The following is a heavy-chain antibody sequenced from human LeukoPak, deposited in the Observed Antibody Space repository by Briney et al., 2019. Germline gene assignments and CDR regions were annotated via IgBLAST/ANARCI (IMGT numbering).Heavy chain of an antibody. Sequence: PGGSLRLSCVATGTGFTFRTSYMSWVRQAPGKGLERVASVKEDGSEENYVDSVKGRFTISSDNAKNSVHPQMNNLRVEDTAVYYCARGRAASPTWGQGTLVAVSS. CDR3: ARGRAASPT. CDR1: GTGFTFRTSY. CDR2: VKEDGSEE. D-gene: IGHD2-15*01. V-gene: IGHV3-7*01. J-gene: IGHJ5*02.